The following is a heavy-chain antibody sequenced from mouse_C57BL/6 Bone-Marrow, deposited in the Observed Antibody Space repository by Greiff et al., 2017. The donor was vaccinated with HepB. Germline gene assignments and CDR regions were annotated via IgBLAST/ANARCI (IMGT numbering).Heavy chain of an antibody. Sequence: EVQLVESGGGLVQPGGSLSLSCAASGFTFTDYYMSWVRQPPGKALEWLGFIRNKANGYTTEYSASVKGRFTISRDNSQSILYLQMNALRAEDSATYYCAYYGNLAWFAYWGQGTLVTVSA. CDR3: AYYGNLAWFAY. CDR2: IRNKANGYTT. CDR1: GFTFTDYY. J-gene: IGHJ3*01. V-gene: IGHV7-3*01. D-gene: IGHD2-1*01.